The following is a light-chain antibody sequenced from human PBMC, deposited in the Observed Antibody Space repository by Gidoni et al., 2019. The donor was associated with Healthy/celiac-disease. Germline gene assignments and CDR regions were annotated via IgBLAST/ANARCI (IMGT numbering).Light chain of an antibody. J-gene: IGKJ5*01. CDR1: QSVSSY. Sequence: EIVLTQSPATLSLSPVERATLSCRSSQSVSSYLAWYQQKPGQAPRLLIYDASNRVTGIPARFSGSGSGTDFTLTISSLEPEDFAVYYCQQRSNWPPITFGQGTRLEIK. V-gene: IGKV3-11*01. CDR2: DAS. CDR3: QQRSNWPPIT.